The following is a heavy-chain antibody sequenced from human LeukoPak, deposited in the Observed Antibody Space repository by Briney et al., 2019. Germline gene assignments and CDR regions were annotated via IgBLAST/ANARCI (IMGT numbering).Heavy chain of an antibody. J-gene: IGHJ4*02. Sequence: PGGSLRLSCAASGFTFSSYSMNWVRQAPGKGLEWVSAISGSGGSTYYADSVKGRFTISRDNSKNTLYLQMNSLRAEDTAVYYCAKFLKGYCSGGSCYFDYWGQGTLVTVSS. CDR1: GFTFSSYS. CDR3: AKFLKGYCSGGSCYFDY. V-gene: IGHV3-23*01. CDR2: ISGSGGST. D-gene: IGHD2-15*01.